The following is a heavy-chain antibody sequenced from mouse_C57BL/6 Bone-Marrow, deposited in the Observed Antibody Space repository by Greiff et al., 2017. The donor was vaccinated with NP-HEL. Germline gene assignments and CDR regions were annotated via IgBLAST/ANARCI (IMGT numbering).Heavy chain of an antibody. CDR2: IHPNSGST. CDR1: GYTFTSYW. Sequence: VKLQQPGAELVKPGASVKLSCKASGYTFTSYWMHWVKQRPGQGLEWIGMIHPNSGSTNYNEKFKSKATLTVDKSSSTAYMQLSSLTSEDSAVYYCARRWLLYYYAMDYWGQGTSVTVSS. V-gene: IGHV1-64*01. J-gene: IGHJ4*01. CDR3: ARRWLLYYYAMDY. D-gene: IGHD2-3*01.